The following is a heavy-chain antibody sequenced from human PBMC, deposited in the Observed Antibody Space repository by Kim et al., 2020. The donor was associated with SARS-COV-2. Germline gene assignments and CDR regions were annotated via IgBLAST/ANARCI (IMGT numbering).Heavy chain of an antibody. Sequence: SGPTLVKPTQTLTLTCTFSGLSLSTRGVNVAWIRQPPGKALEWLALIYWDDDKRYSPSLKSRLTITKDTSKNQVVLTMTNMDPVDTATYYCGHGVAGTLDYRGQGTLVTVSS. J-gene: IGHJ4*02. V-gene: IGHV2-5*02. CDR3: GHGVAGTLDY. CDR1: GLSLSTRGVN. CDR2: IYWDDDK. D-gene: IGHD6-19*01.